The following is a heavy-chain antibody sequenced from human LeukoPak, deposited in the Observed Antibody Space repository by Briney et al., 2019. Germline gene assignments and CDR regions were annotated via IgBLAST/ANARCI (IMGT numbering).Heavy chain of an antibody. CDR3: AKDLVATITTIDY. CDR1: GFTFDDYA. V-gene: IGHV3-9*01. CDR2: ISWNSGSI. Sequence: GRSLRLSCAASGFTFDDYAMHWVRQAPGKGLEWVSGISWNSGSIGYADSVKGRFTISRDNAKNSLYLQMNNLRAEDTALYYCAKDLVATITTIDYWGQGTLVTVSS. J-gene: IGHJ4*02. D-gene: IGHD5-12*01.